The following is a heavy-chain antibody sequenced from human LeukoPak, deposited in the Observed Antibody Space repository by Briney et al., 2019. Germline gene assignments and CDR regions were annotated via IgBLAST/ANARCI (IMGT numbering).Heavy chain of an antibody. J-gene: IGHJ3*02. Sequence: ASETLSLTCTVSGGSISSYYWSWIRQPPGKGLQWIGYIYYSGGTDYNPSLKSRVTISVDASKNQFSLKLSSVTAADTAVYFCARAGSAAFDIWGQGTMVTVSS. CDR1: GGSISSYY. CDR3: ARAGSAAFDI. CDR2: IYYSGGT. V-gene: IGHV4-59*01. D-gene: IGHD3-10*01.